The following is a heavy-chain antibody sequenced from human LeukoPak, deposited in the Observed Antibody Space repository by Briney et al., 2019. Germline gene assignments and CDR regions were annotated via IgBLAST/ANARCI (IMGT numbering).Heavy chain of an antibody. V-gene: IGHV4-38-2*02. CDR3: AREDYDSSGSFDY. Sequence: SETLSLTCTVSGGSISSGYYWGWIRQPPGKGLEWIGSIYHSGSTYYNPSLKSRVTISVDTSKNQFSLKLSSVTAADTAVYYCAREDYDSSGSFDYWGQGTLVTVSS. CDR2: IYHSGST. D-gene: IGHD3-22*01. J-gene: IGHJ4*02. CDR1: GGSISSGYY.